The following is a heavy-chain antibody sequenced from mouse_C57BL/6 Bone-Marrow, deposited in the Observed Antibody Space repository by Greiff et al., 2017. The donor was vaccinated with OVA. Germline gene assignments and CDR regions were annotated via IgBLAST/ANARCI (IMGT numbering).Heavy chain of an antibody. Sequence: VQLQQSVAELVRPGASVKLSCTASGFTIKNTYMHWVKQRPEQGLEWIGRIDPANGNTKYAPKFQGKATITADTSSNTAYLQLSSLPSEDTAINYCAARGDITTVAFDYWGQGTTLTVSS. CDR3: AARGDITTVAFDY. CDR1: GFTIKNTY. CDR2: IDPANGNT. D-gene: IGHD1-1*01. J-gene: IGHJ2*01. V-gene: IGHV14-3*01.